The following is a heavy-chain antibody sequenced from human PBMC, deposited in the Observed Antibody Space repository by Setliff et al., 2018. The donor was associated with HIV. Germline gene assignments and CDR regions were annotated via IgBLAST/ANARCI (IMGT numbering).Heavy chain of an antibody. CDR1: GGSFSGTY. CDR2: ISHSGNA. Sequence: SETLSLTCAVYGGSFSGTYWSWIRQPPRKGLEWVGEISHSGNANSDFSLKSRVTMSVATSRKQFSLNLTSVTDADTAIYYCASRPYSSTWYQIWGQGTMVT. D-gene: IGHD6-13*01. V-gene: IGHV4-34*01. J-gene: IGHJ3*02. CDR3: ASRPYSSTWYQI.